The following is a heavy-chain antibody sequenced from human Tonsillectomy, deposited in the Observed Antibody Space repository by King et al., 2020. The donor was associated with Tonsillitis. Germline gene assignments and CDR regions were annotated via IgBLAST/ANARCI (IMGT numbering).Heavy chain of an antibody. V-gene: IGHV3-23*04. Sequence: VQLVQSGGGLVQPGGSLRLSCAASGFTFSSYAMSWVRQAPGKGLEWVSSISGSGATTFYADSVKGRFTISRDNSKNTLHLQMNSLRAEDTAVYYCAKHNGDFYDPENAFDILGPRDSGHRLF. CDR3: AKHNGDFYDPENAFDI. CDR1: GFTFSSYA. CDR2: ISGSGATT. J-gene: IGHJ3*02. D-gene: IGHD3-3*01.